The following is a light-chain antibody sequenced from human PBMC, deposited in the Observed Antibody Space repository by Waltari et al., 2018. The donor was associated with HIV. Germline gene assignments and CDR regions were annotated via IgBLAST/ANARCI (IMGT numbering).Light chain of an antibody. V-gene: IGLV2-14*01. CDR2: EVS. CDR3: SSYTSSSTPYV. Sequence: QSALTHPASVSGSHGQSITISCTGTSSDVGGYNYVSWYQQHPGKAPKLMIYEVSNRPSGVSNRFSGSKSGNTASLTISGLQAEDEADYYCSSYTSSSTPYVFGTGTKVTVL. J-gene: IGLJ1*01. CDR1: SSDVGGYNY.